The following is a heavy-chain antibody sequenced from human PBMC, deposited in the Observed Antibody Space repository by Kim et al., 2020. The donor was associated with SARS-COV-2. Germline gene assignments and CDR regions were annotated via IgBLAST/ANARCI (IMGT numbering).Heavy chain of an antibody. J-gene: IGHJ4*02. V-gene: IGHV3-23*01. CDR3: SKTRSGAYLTFDS. CDR1: GFTFSAYG. Sequence: GGSLRLSCAASGFTFSAYGMSWVRQAPGKGLEWVSCISGGGDTTNYADSVKGRFTISRDNSRRTLFLQLSRLTVEDTAIYYCSKTRSGAYLTFDSWGQGTRVTVS. CDR2: ISGGGDTT. D-gene: IGHD1-26*01.